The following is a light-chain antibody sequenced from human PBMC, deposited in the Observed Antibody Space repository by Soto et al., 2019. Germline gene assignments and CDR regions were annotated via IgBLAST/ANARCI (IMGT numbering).Light chain of an antibody. V-gene: IGKV3-15*01. Sequence: EIVMTQSPATLSVSPGERATLSCRASHSVSTKLAWYQQKPGQAPRLLIYGASTRATGIPARFSGSGSGTEFALTIRSLQSEDFAVYYCQQYNNSPQTFGRGTKLEIK. J-gene: IGKJ2*01. CDR1: HSVSTK. CDR2: GAS. CDR3: QQYNNSPQT.